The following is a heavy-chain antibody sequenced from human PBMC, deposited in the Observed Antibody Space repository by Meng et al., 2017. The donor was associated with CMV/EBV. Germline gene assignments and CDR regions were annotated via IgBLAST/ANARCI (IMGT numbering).Heavy chain of an antibody. CDR3: ASLPVYGDYVRDY. D-gene: IGHD4-17*01. J-gene: IGHJ4*02. Sequence: KASGYTFTSYDINWVRQATGQGLEWMGWMNPNSGNTGYAQKFQGRVTMTRNTSISTAYMELSSLRSEDTAVYYCASLPVYGDYVRDYWGQGTLVTSPQ. CDR1: GYTFTSYD. CDR2: MNPNSGNT. V-gene: IGHV1-8*01.